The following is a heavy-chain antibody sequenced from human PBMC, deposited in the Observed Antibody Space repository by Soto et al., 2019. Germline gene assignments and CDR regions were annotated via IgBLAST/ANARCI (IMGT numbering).Heavy chain of an antibody. CDR1: GYRCTSYW. D-gene: IGHD3-22*01. J-gene: IGHJ6*02. Sequence: VEPLKISCSGAGYRCTSYWIGWLRQMPAKGLEWRGIIYPGDSGTTYSPSIRGQVTISADKSISSAYLQWRSLKASDTAMYYWARHGDYYDSSGYYRTGYYYSGMDVWGQGTTVTVSS. V-gene: IGHV5-51*01. CDR3: ARHGDYYDSSGYYRTGYYYSGMDV. CDR2: IYPGDSGT.